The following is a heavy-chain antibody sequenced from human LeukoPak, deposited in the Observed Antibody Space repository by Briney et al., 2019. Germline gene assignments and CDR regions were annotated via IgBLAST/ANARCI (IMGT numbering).Heavy chain of an antibody. CDR2: IDPKDGQT. D-gene: IGHD1-20*01. CDR1: GFTFTDHV. CDR3: TAITDDITEFNL. J-gene: IGHJ4*02. Sequence: GATVKVSCKASGFTFTDHVIHWVQQAPGKGLEWVGRIDPKDGQTIYAEKLQTRVTITADTSTDTTYLQLRNLRSDDTARDYCTAITDDITEFNLWGQGTLVTVSS. V-gene: IGHV1-69-2*01.